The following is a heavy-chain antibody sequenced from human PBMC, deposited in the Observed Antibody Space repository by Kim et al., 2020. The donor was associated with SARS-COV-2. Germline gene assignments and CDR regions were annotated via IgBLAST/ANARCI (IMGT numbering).Heavy chain of an antibody. V-gene: IGHV1-18*01. Sequence: ASVKVSCKASGYTFTSYGISWVRQAPGQGLEWMGWISAYNGNTNYAQKLQGRVTMTTDTSTSTAYMELRSLRSDDTAVYYCARDMNVDSIVGATSDYWGQGTLVTVSS. D-gene: IGHD1-26*01. CDR1: GYTFTSYG. CDR2: ISAYNGNT. CDR3: ARDMNVDSIVGATSDY. J-gene: IGHJ4*02.